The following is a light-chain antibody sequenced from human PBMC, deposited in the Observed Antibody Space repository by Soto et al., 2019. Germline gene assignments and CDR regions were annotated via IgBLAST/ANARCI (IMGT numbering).Light chain of an antibody. J-gene: IGKJ4*01. CDR1: QSIGTN. V-gene: IGKV3-15*01. CDR2: KTS. CDR3: QQYAGWPLT. Sequence: EVVMTQSPATVSVSPGERTSLSCRASQSIGTNLGWYQQKPGQAPRLLISKTSTRATGVPARFSGSGSGTEFTLTISSLQSEEIAVYDCQQYAGWPLTFGGGTKVDIK.